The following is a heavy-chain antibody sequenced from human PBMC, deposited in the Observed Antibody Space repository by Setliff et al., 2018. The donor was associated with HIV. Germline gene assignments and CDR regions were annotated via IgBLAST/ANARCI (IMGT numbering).Heavy chain of an antibody. CDR1: GYTFTGYY. V-gene: IGHV1-2*06. CDR3: ARDYRTTDILSSGYMDV. Sequence: ASVKVSCKASGYTFTGYYIHWVRQAPGQGLQWMGRINPNIGSTNYAQNFQGRATMTRDTSVNTAFMELNNLRSDDTAVYYCARDYRTTDILSSGYMDVWGKGTTVTVSS. CDR2: INPNIGST. J-gene: IGHJ6*03. D-gene: IGHD3-9*01.